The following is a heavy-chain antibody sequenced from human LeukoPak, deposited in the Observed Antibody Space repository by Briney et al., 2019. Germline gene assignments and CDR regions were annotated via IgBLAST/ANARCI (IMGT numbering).Heavy chain of an antibody. J-gene: IGHJ6*03. CDR3: AKDRYYYMDV. V-gene: IGHV3-30*02. CDR1: GFTFSSYW. CDR2: IRYDGSNK. Sequence: GGSLRLSCAASGFTFSSYWMSWVRQAPGKGLEWVAFIRYDGSNKYYADSVKGRFTISRDNSKNTLYLQMNSLRAEDTAVYYCAKDRYYYMDVWGKGTTVTISS.